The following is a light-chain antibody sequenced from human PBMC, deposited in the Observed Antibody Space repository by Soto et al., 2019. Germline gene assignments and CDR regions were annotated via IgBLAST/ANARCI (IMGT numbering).Light chain of an antibody. CDR1: QRVFSNAKKRNP. V-gene: IGKV4-1*01. CDR3: HQYFRSPLN. CDR2: WAT. J-gene: IGKJ4*01. Sequence: IVMTQCVDSVAVSLRERSTTDCKSHQRVFSNAKKRNPLSWYQQKPGQPPKLLIYWATTRETGVPDRFSGSGSGTDFTLTVSGLQAEDVAIYYCHQYFRSPLNFGGGNTGDI.